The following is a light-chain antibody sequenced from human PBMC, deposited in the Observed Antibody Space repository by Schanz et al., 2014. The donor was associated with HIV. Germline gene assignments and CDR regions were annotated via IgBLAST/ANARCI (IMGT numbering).Light chain of an antibody. CDR1: RTITSD. J-gene: IGKJ4*01. CDR2: AAS. Sequence: QLTQSPSSLSASVGDRVTITCRASRTITSDLNWYQQKVGKVPKLLIYAASSLQSGVPSRFSGSGSGTGFTLTISSLQPEDVATYYCQQSDSTPFTFGGGTKVEIK. CDR3: QQSDSTPFT. V-gene: IGKV1-39*01.